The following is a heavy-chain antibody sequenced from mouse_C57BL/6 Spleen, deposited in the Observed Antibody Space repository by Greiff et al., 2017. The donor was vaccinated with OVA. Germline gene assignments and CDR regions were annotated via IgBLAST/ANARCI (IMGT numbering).Heavy chain of an antibody. CDR3: ARLDYYGSSFDY. D-gene: IGHD1-1*01. J-gene: IGHJ2*01. Sequence: EVKLEESGPGLVKPSQSLSLTCSVTGYSITSGYYWNWIRQFPGNKLEWRGYISYDGSNNYNPPLKNRISITRDTSKNQFFLKLNSVTTEDTATYYCARLDYYGSSFDYWGQGTTLTVSS. CDR1: GYSITSGYY. CDR2: ISYDGSN. V-gene: IGHV3-6*01.